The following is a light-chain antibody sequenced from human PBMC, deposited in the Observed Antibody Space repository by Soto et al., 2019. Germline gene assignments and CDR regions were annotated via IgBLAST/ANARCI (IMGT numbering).Light chain of an antibody. CDR2: EVN. V-gene: IGLV2-14*01. CDR1: RSDIGDSNF. CDR3: YSFTTGNTLYV. Sequence: QSALTQPASVSGSPGQSVTISCTGPRSDIGDSNFISWYQHSPGKAPRLLIYEVNNRPSGVSKRFSGSKSGNTASLSISGLQAEDEADYYCYSFTTGNTLYVFGTGTKVTVL. J-gene: IGLJ1*01.